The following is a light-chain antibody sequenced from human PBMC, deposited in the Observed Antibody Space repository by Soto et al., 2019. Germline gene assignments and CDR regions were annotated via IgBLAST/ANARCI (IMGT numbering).Light chain of an antibody. V-gene: IGKV3-20*01. CDR1: QSVSSSY. Sequence: EIVLTQSPGTLSLSPGERATLSCRASQSVSSSYLAWYQQKPGQAPRLLIYGASSRATGIPDRFSGSGSGTDVTLTISRLEPEDLAVYYCQRYGEMPLTCGGGTKVEI. CDR3: QRYGEMPLT. CDR2: GAS. J-gene: IGKJ4*01.